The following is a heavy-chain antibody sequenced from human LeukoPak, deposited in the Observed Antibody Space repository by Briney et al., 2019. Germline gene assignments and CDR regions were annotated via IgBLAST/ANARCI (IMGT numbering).Heavy chain of an antibody. CDR2: IYYSGST. CDR3: ARQIPGSTSGWRFDY. Sequence: SETLSLTCTVSGGSISSSSYYWSWIRQSPGKGLEWIGYIYYSGSTNYNPSLKSRVTISVDTSKNQFSLKVSSVTAADTAVYYCARQIPGSTSGWRFDYWGQGALVTVSS. D-gene: IGHD6-19*01. V-gene: IGHV4-61*05. CDR1: GGSISSSSYY. J-gene: IGHJ4*02.